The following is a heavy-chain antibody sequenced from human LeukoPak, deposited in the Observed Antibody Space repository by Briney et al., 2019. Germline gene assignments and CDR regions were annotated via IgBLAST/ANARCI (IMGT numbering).Heavy chain of an antibody. CDR1: GYTFTSYD. J-gene: IGHJ4*02. CDR3: ARDVDILTGSAYVDY. Sequence: ASVKVSCKASGYTFTSYDINWVRQATGQGLEWMGWINPNSGGTNYAQKFQGRVTMTRDTSISTAYMELSRLRSDDTAVYYCARDVDILTGSAYVDYWGQGTLVTVSS. CDR2: INPNSGGT. D-gene: IGHD3-9*01. V-gene: IGHV1-2*02.